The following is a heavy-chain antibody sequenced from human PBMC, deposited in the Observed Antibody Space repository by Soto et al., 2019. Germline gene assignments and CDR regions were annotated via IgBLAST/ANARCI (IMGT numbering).Heavy chain of an antibody. V-gene: IGHV1-2*04. CDR2: INPNSGGT. Sequence: PSVKVSCKASGYTFTGYYMHWVRQAPGQGLEWMGWINPNSGGTNYAQKFQGWVTMTRDTSISTAYMELSRLRSDDTAVYYCARDSRHITMVRGVSPPNSYYYYYYGMDVWGQGTTVTVSS. D-gene: IGHD3-10*01. CDR3: ARDSRHITMVRGVSPPNSYYYYYYGMDV. CDR1: GYTFTGYY. J-gene: IGHJ6*02.